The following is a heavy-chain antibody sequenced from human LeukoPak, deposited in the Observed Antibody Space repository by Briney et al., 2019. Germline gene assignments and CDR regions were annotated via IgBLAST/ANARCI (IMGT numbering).Heavy chain of an antibody. Sequence: TLSLTCAVSGGSISSGGYSWSWIRQPPGKGLEWIGYIYHSGSTYYNPSLKSRVTISVDRSKNQFSLKLSSVTAADTAVYYCARGGQLGGRVYYGMDVWGKGTTVTVSS. CDR1: GGSISSGGYS. J-gene: IGHJ6*04. CDR3: ARGGQLGGRVYYGMDV. CDR2: IYHSGST. D-gene: IGHD6-13*01. V-gene: IGHV4-30-2*01.